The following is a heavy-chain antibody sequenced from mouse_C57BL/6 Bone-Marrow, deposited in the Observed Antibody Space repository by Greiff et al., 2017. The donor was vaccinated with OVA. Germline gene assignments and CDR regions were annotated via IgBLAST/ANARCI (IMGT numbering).Heavy chain of an antibody. V-gene: IGHV1-78*01. Sequence: VQLQQSDAELVKPGASVKISCKVSGYTFTDHSIHWMKQRPEQGLEWIGHIYPRDGSTNYNEKFKGKATLTADKSSSTAYMQLNSLTSEDSAVYVGASSWDGSRGYARDYWGQGTTVTVSS. CDR1: GYTFTDHS. J-gene: IGHJ4*01. CDR3: ASSWDGSRGYARDY. D-gene: IGHD1-1*01. CDR2: IYPRDGST.